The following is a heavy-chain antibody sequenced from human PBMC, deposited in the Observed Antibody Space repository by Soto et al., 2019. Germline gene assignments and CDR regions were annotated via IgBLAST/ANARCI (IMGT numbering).Heavy chain of an antibody. CDR2: MQPSTGRK. CDR3: ARGVSAGVDY. J-gene: IGHJ4*02. Sequence: ASVKVSCKASGYTFTGYYMHWVRQAPGQGLEWMGWMQPSTGRKGYAQKFQGRVTMTRDTSINTAYMELTTLTSDDTAFYYCARGVSAGVDYWGKGTLVTVSS. D-gene: IGHD1-26*01. V-gene: IGHV1-8*02. CDR1: GYTFTGYY.